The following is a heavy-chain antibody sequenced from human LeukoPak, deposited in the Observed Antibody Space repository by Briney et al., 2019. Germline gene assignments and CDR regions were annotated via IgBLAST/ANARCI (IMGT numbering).Heavy chain of an antibody. V-gene: IGHV4-31*03. CDR3: ARAEGRYSSSWFEPELLHFDY. Sequence: SETLSLTCTVSGGSISSGGYYWSWIRQHPGKGLEWIGYIYYSGSTYYNPSLKSRVTISVDTSKNQFSLKLSSVTAADTAVYYCARAEGRYSSSWFEPELLHFDYWGQGTLVTVSS. CDR1: GGSISSGGYY. J-gene: IGHJ4*02. D-gene: IGHD6-13*01. CDR2: IYYSGST.